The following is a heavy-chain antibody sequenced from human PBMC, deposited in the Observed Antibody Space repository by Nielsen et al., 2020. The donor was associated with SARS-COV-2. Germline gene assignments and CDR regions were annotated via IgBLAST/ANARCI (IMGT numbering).Heavy chain of an antibody. CDR3: ATVYMDV. Sequence: GESLKISCKVSGYTLTELSMHWVRQAPGKGIEWMGGFDPEDGETIYAQKFQGRVTMTEDTSTDTAYMELSSLRSEDTAVYYCATVYMDVWGQGTTVTVSS. J-gene: IGHJ6*02. V-gene: IGHV1-24*01. CDR2: FDPEDGET. CDR1: GYTLTELS.